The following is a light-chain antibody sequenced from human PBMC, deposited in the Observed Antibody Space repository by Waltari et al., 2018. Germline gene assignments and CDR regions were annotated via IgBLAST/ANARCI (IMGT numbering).Light chain of an antibody. V-gene: IGLV3-21*01. CDR3: SSRNGRANQVV. CDR2: YDS. J-gene: IGLJ2*01. Sequence: YVLTQPPSVSVDPGKTARLTRGGDNIGSKSVNWYQQKPGQAPVLVMFYDSDRPSEIPERFSGSNSGNTATLTISWVEAGDEADYYCSSRNGRANQVVFAGGTKVTVL. CDR1: NIGSKS.